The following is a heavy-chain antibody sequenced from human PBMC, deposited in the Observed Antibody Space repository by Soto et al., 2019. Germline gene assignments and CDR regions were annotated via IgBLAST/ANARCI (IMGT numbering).Heavy chain of an antibody. V-gene: IGHV4-28*01. J-gene: IGHJ4*02. CDR3: ATKENAKYYFDF. CDR1: GRSISSDNW. CDR2: IHYSGST. Sequence: QVQLQESGPGLVKPSDTLSLTCGVSGRSISSDNWWVWIRQPPGKGLEWIGYIHYSGSTYSNPSLKSRVTMSVDTSKNQFSLKLSSVTAVDTAAYYCATKENAKYYFDFWGQGTLVTVSS.